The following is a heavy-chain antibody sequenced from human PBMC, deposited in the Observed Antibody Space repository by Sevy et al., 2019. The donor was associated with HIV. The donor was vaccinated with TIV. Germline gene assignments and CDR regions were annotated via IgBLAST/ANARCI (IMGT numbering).Heavy chain of an antibody. CDR3: AGDLWGRSSRSSTCSQFDY. CDR1: GFTFRTYG. J-gene: IGHJ4*02. CDR2: LWNDGTYE. Sequence: GGSLRLSCAASGFTFRTYGMHWVRQGPGKGLEWVALLWNDGTYEYYADSVKGRFTISRDNSKNTLFLQMNSLRAEDTAVYYGAGDLWGRSSRSSTCSQFDYWGQGTVVTVSS. D-gene: IGHD2-21*01. V-gene: IGHV3-33*01.